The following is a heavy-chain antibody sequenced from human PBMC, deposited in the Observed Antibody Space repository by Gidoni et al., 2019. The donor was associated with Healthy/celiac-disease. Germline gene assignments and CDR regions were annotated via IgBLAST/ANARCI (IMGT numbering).Heavy chain of an antibody. CDR3: ARFRAYDYVWGSPDY. D-gene: IGHD3-16*01. V-gene: IGHV3-48*03. CDR2: ISSSGSTI. CDR1: GLPLSSYE. J-gene: IGHJ4*02. Sequence: EVQLVESGGGLVQHGGSLRLSCSASGLPLSSYEMNWVRQAPGKGLEWVSYISSSGSTIYYADSVKGRFTISRDNAKNSLYLQMNSLRAEDTAVYYCARFRAYDYVWGSPDYWGQGTLVTVSS.